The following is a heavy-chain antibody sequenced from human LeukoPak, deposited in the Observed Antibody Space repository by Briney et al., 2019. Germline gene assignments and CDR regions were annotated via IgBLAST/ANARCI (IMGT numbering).Heavy chain of an antibody. J-gene: IGHJ4*02. CDR1: GGSISSYY. D-gene: IGHD3-10*01. Sequence: SETLSLTCTVSGGSISSYYWSWIRQPPGKGLEWIGYIYYSGSTNYSPSLKSRVTISVDTSKNQFSPKLSSVTAADTAVYYCARFASGSGSYSFYFDYWGQGTLVTVSS. CDR3: ARFASGSGSYSFYFDY. CDR2: IYYSGST. V-gene: IGHV4-59*01.